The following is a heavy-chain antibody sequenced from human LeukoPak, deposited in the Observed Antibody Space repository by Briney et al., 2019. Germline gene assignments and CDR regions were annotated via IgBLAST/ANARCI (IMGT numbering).Heavy chain of an antibody. V-gene: IGHV4-39*01. Sequence: SETLSLTCTVSGASIRSSNHYWGWIRQAPGKGLEWIGNIYSGGSTPYNPSLKSRVAIHDDTSKNQVSLNLTSVTAADTAIYYCARASRYYDRAGWFDPWGQGTLVTVSS. D-gene: IGHD3-22*01. CDR2: IYSGGST. CDR1: GASIRSSNHY. CDR3: ARASRYYDRAGWFDP. J-gene: IGHJ5*02.